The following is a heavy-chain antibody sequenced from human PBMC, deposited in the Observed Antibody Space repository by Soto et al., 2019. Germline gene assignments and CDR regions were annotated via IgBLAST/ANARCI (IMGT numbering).Heavy chain of an antibody. CDR3: ATQGY. J-gene: IGHJ4*02. CDR1: GLTFDDYA. Sequence: ESGGGLVQPGRSLRLSCAASGLTFDDYAMHWVRQAPGKGLEWVSGISGNGGRIGYADSVKGRFTISRVNTKNSLYLQMHSVRVEDTAFYHCATQGYWGQGTLVTVSS. V-gene: IGHV3-9*01. CDR2: ISGNGGRI.